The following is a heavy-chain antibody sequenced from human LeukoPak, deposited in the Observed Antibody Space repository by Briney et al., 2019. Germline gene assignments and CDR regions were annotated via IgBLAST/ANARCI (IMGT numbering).Heavy chain of an antibody. J-gene: IGHJ5*02. CDR3: ARAPSHIVVVTASGWFDP. CDR1: GGSISSSNW. CDR2: IYHSGST. V-gene: IGHV4-4*02. Sequence: SGTLSLTCAASGGSISSSNWWSWVRQPPGKGLEWIGEIYHSGSTNYNPSLKSRVTISVDKSKNQFSLKLSSVTAADTAVYYCARAPSHIVVVTASGWFDPWGQGTLVTVSS. D-gene: IGHD2-21*02.